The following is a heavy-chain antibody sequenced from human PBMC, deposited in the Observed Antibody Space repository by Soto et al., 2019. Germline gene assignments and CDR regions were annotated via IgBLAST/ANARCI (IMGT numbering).Heavy chain of an antibody. CDR3: ARRLGDGYNIAYYYYYGMDV. CDR2: IYPGDSDT. D-gene: IGHD5-12*01. Sequence: XESLKLSWKCSGYSFTSYWIGLVLQMPGKGLEWMGIIYPGDSDTRYSPSFQGQVTISADKSISTAYLQWSSLKASDTAMYYCARRLGDGYNIAYYYYYGMDVWGQGTTVTVSS. J-gene: IGHJ6*02. V-gene: IGHV5-51*01. CDR1: GYSFTSYW.